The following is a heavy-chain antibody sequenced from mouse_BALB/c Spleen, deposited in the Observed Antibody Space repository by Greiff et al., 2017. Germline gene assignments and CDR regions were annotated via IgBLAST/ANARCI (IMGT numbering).Heavy chain of an antibody. CDR1: GYTFTSYW. D-gene: IGHD1-1*02. J-gene: IGHJ4*01. CDR3: TRSYYGGAMDY. CDR2: IYPSDSYT. V-gene: IGHV1-69*02. Sequence: VQLQQSGAELVRPGASVKLSCKASGYTFTSYWINWVKQRPGQGLEWIGNIYPSDSYTNYNQKFKDKATLTVDKSSSTAYMQLSSPTSEDSAVYYCTRSYYGGAMDYWGQGTSVTVSS.